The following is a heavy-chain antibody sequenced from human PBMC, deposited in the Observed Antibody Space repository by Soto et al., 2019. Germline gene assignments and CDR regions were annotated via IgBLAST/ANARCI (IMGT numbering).Heavy chain of an antibody. V-gene: IGHV3-30*03. Sequence: QVQLVESGGGVVQPGRSLRLSCAASGFTFSSFGMHWVRQAPGKGLEWVAIISYDGNNKYYADSVQGRFTISRDNSKNTLYLQINRLRAADTPVYYCARPFDSSGWYFYYYGMDVWGQGTTVTVSS. J-gene: IGHJ6*02. CDR2: ISYDGNNK. CDR3: ARPFDSSGWYFYYYGMDV. D-gene: IGHD6-19*01. CDR1: GFTFSSFG.